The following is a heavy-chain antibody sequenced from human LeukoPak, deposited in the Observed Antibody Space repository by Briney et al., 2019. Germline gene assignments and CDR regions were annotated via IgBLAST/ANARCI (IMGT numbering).Heavy chain of an antibody. J-gene: IGHJ4*02. CDR2: ISGSGGST. CDR3: AKGITTYYYDSSGYYPLDY. D-gene: IGHD3-22*01. V-gene: IGHV3-23*01. Sequence: GGSLRLSGAASGFTFSSYAMSWVRQAPGKGLEWVSAISGSGGSTYYADSVKGRFTISRDNSKNTLYLQMNSLRAEDTAVYYCAKGITTYYYDSSGYYPLDYWGQGTLVTVSS. CDR1: GFTFSSYA.